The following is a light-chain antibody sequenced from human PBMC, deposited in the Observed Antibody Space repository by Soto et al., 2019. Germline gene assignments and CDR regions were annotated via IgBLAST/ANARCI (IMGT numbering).Light chain of an antibody. J-gene: IGLJ1*01. V-gene: IGLV2-14*01. CDR2: DVS. Sequence: QSVLTQPASASGSPGQSITISCTGTSSDVGGYNYVSWYQQHPGKAPKLMIYDVSNRPSGVSNRFSGSKSGNTASLTISGLQAEDEADYYCSSYTSSSTPRVFGTGTKVTVL. CDR1: SSDVGGYNY. CDR3: SSYTSSSTPRV.